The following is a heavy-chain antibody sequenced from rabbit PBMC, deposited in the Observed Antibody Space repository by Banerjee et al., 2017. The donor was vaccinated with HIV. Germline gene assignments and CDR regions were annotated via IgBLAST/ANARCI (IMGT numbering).Heavy chain of an antibody. D-gene: IGHD1-1*01. J-gene: IGHJ4*01. CDR2: IYTGSDRT. Sequence: QEQLVESGGGLVQPEGSLTLTCTASGFSFSSGYDMCWVRQAPGKGLEWIGCIYTGSDRTNYASWAKGRFTISKTSSTTVTLQLNSLTAADTATYFCAREFGGSGGANLWGPGTLVTVS. CDR1: GFSFSSGYD. CDR3: AREFGGSGGANL. V-gene: IGHV1S45*01.